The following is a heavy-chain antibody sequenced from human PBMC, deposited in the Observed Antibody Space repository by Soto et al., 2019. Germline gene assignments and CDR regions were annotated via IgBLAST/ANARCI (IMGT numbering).Heavy chain of an antibody. CDR1: GYTFTSYG. J-gene: IGHJ4*02. CDR3: ARAPGYDSSGYYPGLFDY. CDR2: ISAYNGNT. Sequence: ASVKVSCKASGYTFTSYGISWVRQAPGQGLEWMGWISAYNGNTNYAQKLQGRVTMTTDTSTSTAYMELRSLRSDDTAVYYCARAPGYDSSGYYPGLFDYWGQGTLVPVSS. V-gene: IGHV1-18*01. D-gene: IGHD3-22*01.